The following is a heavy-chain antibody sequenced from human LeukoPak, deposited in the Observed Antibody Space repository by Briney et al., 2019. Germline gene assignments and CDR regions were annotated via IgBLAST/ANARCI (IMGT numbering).Heavy chain of an antibody. CDR2: IKQDGSEK. CDR3: ARGGSYYYDSSGYYWFDY. V-gene: IGHV3-7*01. D-gene: IGHD3-22*01. J-gene: IGHJ4*02. CDR1: GFTLSSYW. Sequence: GGSLRLSCAASGFTLSSYWMSWVRQAPGKGLAWVANIKQDGSEKYYVDSVKGRFTISRDNAKNSLYLQMNSLRAEDTAVYYCARGGSYYYDSSGYYWFDYWGQGTLVTVSS.